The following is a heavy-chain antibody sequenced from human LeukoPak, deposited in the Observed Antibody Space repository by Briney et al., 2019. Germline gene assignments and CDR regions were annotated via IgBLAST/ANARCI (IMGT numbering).Heavy chain of an antibody. Sequence: SETLSLTCTVSGGPISSSSYYWGWIRQPPGKGLEWIGSIYYSGSTYYNPSLKSRVTISVDTSKNQFSLKLSSVTAADTAVYYCARTYYDILIGYFAFDIWGQGTMVTVSS. CDR3: ARTYYDILIGYFAFDI. V-gene: IGHV4-39*07. J-gene: IGHJ3*02. D-gene: IGHD3-9*01. CDR1: GGPISSSSYY. CDR2: IYYSGST.